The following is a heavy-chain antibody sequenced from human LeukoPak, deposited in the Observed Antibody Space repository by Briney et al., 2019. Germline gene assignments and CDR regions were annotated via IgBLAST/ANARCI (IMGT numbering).Heavy chain of an antibody. CDR1: GYTFTSYA. D-gene: IGHD3-3*01. CDR2: INAGNGNT. CDR3: AVTRDFWSGYYMN. V-gene: IGHV1-3*01. J-gene: IGHJ4*02. Sequence: ASVKVSCKASGYTFTSYAMHWVRQAPGQRLGWMGWINAGNGNTKYSQKFQGRVTITRNTSISTAYMELSSLRSEDTAVYYCAVTRDFWSGYYMNWGQGTLVTVSS.